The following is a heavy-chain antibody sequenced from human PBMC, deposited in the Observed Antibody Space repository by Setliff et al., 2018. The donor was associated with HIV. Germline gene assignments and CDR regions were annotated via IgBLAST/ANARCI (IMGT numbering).Heavy chain of an antibody. CDR1: GGSFSGYY. J-gene: IGHJ4*02. V-gene: IGHV4-34*01. CDR2: ITHSGST. D-gene: IGHD2-21*02. CDR3: ATTECRGADCPQMYDY. Sequence: PSETLSLTCAVYGGSFSGYYWTWIRQPPGKGLEWIGEITHSGSTNYNPSLETRVTISVDTSKRQWSLKLNSVTAADTAVYYCATTECRGADCPQMYDYWGQGILVTVSS.